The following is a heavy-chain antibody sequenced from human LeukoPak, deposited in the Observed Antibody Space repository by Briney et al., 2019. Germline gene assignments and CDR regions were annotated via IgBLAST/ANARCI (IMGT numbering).Heavy chain of an antibody. CDR2: IIPILGIA. CDR3: ARGEGTVTTFECTFDI. J-gene: IGHJ3*02. CDR1: GCTFSSYA. D-gene: IGHD4-17*01. V-gene: IGHV1-69*04. Sequence: GASVKVSCKSSGCTFSSYAISWVRQAPGQGLEWMGRIIPILGIANYAQKFQGRVTITADKSTSKAYMELSSLRSEDTAVYYCARGEGTVTTFECTFDIWGQGTMVTVSS.